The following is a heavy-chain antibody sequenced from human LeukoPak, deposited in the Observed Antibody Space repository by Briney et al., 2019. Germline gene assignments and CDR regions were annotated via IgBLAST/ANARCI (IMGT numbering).Heavy chain of an antibody. Sequence: PGGSLRLSCTASGFTVSNNYMSWVRQAPGKGLEWVSVIYGGGETFYSDSVKGRFTISRDNSKNTLYLQMNSLRAEDTALYYCVRDEREGSACSWYFQQWGQGTLVTVSS. CDR3: VRDEREGSACSWYFQQ. CDR2: IYGGGET. CDR1: GFTVSNNY. V-gene: IGHV3-53*01. J-gene: IGHJ1*01. D-gene: IGHD6-19*01.